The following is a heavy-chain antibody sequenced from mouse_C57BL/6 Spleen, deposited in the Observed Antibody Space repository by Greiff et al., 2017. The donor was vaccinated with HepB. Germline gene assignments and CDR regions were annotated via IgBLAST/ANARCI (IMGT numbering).Heavy chain of an antibody. CDR2: IYPRSGNT. Sequence: VHLVESGAELARPGASVKLSCKASGYTFTSYGISWVKQRTGQGLEWIGEIYPRSGNTYYNEKFKGKATLTADKSSSTAYMELRSLTSEDSAVYFCARWPDGRGDYWGQGTSVTVSS. CDR3: ARWPDGRGDY. D-gene: IGHD2-3*01. J-gene: IGHJ4*01. V-gene: IGHV1-81*01. CDR1: GYTFTSYG.